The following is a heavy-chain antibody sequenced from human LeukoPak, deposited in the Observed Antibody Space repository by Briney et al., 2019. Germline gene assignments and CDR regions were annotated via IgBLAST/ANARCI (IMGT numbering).Heavy chain of an antibody. CDR2: IIPIFGTA. V-gene: IGHV1-69*13. Sequence: ASVKVSCKASGGTFSSYAISWVRQAPGQGLEWMGGIIPIFGTANYAQKFQGRVTITADESTSTAYMELCSLRSEDTAVYYCARTTPKPAAMGGYYYYYMDVWGKGTTVTVSS. J-gene: IGHJ6*03. CDR1: GGTFSSYA. D-gene: IGHD2-2*01. CDR3: ARTTPKPAAMGGYYYYYMDV.